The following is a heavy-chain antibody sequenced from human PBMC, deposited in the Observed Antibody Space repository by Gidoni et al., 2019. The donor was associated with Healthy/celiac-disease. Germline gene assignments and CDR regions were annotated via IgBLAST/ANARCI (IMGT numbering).Heavy chain of an antibody. J-gene: IGHJ4*02. CDR2: ISAYNGNT. V-gene: IGHV1-18*01. D-gene: IGHD4-17*01. CDR1: GYPFTSYG. Sequence: QVQLVQSGAEVKKPGASVKVSCKASGYPFTSYGISWVRQAPGQGLEWMGWISAYNGNTNYAQKLQGRVTMTTDTSTSTAYMELRSLRSDDTAVYYCARVSAAYGDSTPQSDYWGQGTLVTVSS. CDR3: ARVSAAYGDSTPQSDY.